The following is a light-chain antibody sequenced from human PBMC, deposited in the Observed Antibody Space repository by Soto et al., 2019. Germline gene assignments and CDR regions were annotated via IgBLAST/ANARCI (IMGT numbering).Light chain of an antibody. J-gene: IGLJ2*01. CDR3: SSYTGSNTLVV. CDR2: EVS. V-gene: IGLV2-14*01. Sequence: QSALTQPASVSGSPGQSITISCTETSSDVAAYNYVSWYQHHPGKAPKLMIYEVSKRPSGVSSRFSGSKSGNAASLTISGLQPEDEADYYCSSYTGSNTLVVFGGGTQLTVL. CDR1: SSDVAAYNY.